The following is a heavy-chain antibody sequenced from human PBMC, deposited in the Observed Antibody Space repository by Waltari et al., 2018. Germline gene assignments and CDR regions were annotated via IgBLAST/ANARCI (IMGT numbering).Heavy chain of an antibody. Sequence: QVRLQQSGPRVVKSSDTLSLTCDVSGGLIPSPKYLWAWIRPSPGKGLQWIGSIHHSGNTYYSPSLQSRVLISIDSSKDQFSLRLSSVTAADTATYYCARHFTRSTSCYDLWGQGTQVFVSS. J-gene: IGHJ4*02. V-gene: IGHV4-39*01. CDR1: GGLIPSPKYL. CDR3: ARHFTRSTSCYDL. D-gene: IGHD2-2*01. CDR2: IHHSGNT.